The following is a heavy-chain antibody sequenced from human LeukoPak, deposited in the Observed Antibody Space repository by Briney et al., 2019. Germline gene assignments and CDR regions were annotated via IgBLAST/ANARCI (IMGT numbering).Heavy chain of an antibody. CDR1: GFSFSSYW. D-gene: IGHD3-22*01. J-gene: IGHJ4*02. Sequence: GGSLRLSCVASGFSFSSYWMAWVRQAPGKGLEWVANIKNDGSHKYYVDSVKGRFTISRDNAKNSVYLEMNNLRADDTAVYFCASSHDSSGNDWGQGTMVTVSS. V-gene: IGHV3-7*01. CDR2: IKNDGSHK. CDR3: ASSHDSSGND.